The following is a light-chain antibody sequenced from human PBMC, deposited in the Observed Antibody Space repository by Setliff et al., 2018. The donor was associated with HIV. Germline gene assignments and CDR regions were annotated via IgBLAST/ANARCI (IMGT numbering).Light chain of an antibody. CDR3: CSYTSSLTYV. CDR2: DVS. CDR1: SSDVGSYNF. Sequence: LTRPASVSGSPGQSITISCSGSSSDVGSYNFVSWYQQRPGKATQVIIYDVSRRPSGVSSRFSGSKSGNTASLTISGLQAEDQADYYCCSYTSSLTYVFGTGTKVTVL. V-gene: IGLV2-14*03. J-gene: IGLJ1*01.